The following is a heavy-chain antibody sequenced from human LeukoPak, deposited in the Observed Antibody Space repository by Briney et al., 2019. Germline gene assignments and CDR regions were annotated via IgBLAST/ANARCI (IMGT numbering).Heavy chain of an antibody. CDR1: GGSISSSNW. CDR2: IYHSGST. D-gene: IGHD2-15*01. V-gene: IGHV4-4*02. J-gene: IGHJ5*02. Sequence: SGTLSLTCAVSGGSISSSNWWSWVRQPPGKGLEWIGEIYHSGSTNYNPSLKSRVTISLDTSKNQFSLKLSSVTAADTAVYYCARGGNCSGGSCYSDRGWFDPWGQGTLVTVSS. CDR3: ARGGNCSGGSCYSDRGWFDP.